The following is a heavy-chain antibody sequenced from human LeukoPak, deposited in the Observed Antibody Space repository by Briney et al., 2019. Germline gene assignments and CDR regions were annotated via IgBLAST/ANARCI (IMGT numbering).Heavy chain of an antibody. Sequence: PGGSLRLSCAASGFTFSSYAMSWVRQAPGKGLEWVSAISGSGGSTYYADSVKGRFTISRDNSKNTLYLQMNSLRAEDTAVYYCAKDLELTTVTAGPFDYWGQGTLVTVSS. CDR3: AKDLELTTVTAGPFDY. D-gene: IGHD4-17*01. J-gene: IGHJ4*02. CDR1: GFTFSSYA. V-gene: IGHV3-23*01. CDR2: ISGSGGST.